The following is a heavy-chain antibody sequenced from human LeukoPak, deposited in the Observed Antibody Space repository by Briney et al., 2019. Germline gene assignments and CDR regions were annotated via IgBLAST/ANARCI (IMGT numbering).Heavy chain of an antibody. J-gene: IGHJ4*02. Sequence: ASVKVSCKASGDSFSMYAISWMRHAPGQGLEWMGGIITIFGTTNYAQTFQGRVTITADKSTSTAFMELRSLTSDDTAVYYCARSRYCSGGSCFSGGYFDYWGQGTLVTVSS. V-gene: IGHV1-69*06. CDR3: ARSRYCSGGSCFSGGYFDY. D-gene: IGHD2-15*01. CDR2: IITIFGTT. CDR1: GDSFSMYA.